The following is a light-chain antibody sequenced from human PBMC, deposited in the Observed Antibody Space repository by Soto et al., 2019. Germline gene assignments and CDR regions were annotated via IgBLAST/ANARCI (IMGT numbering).Light chain of an antibody. V-gene: IGKV1-5*03. Sequence: DIQMTQSPSTLSASVGDRVTLTCRASQSISSWLAWYQQKPGKAPKLLIYKASTLQSGVPSRFGGSGSGTEFTLTISSLQPDDFATYYCQQYNTWITFCGGTKVEIK. CDR2: KAS. CDR1: QSISSW. CDR3: QQYNTWIT. J-gene: IGKJ4*01.